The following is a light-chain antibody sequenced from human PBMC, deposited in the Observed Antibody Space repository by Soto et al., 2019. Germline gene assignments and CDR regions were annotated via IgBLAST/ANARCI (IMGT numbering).Light chain of an antibody. CDR2: DAS. V-gene: IGKV1-5*01. J-gene: IGKJ2*01. Sequence: DIQMTQSPSTLSASIGDRVTITCRASQSINNWLAWYQQKPGKAPQLLIYDASSLETGVPSRFSGSGSGTEFTLTISSLQPDDFATYYCQQYNGYTYTFGQGTKLEIK. CDR3: QQYNGYTYT. CDR1: QSINNW.